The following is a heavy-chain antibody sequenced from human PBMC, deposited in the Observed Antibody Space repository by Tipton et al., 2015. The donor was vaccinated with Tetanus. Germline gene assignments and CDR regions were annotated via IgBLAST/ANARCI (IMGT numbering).Heavy chain of an antibody. J-gene: IGHJ5*02. CDR2: FYSGGSI. V-gene: IGHV4-39*01. D-gene: IGHD2/OR15-2a*01. CDR3: ARHSSWFDP. CDR1: GGSITSSTYY. Sequence: TLSLTCTVSGGSITSSTYYWGWIRQPPGKGLEWIGTFYSGGSIFYNPSFKSRATISVDTPKNQISLRLTSVASADTAVYYCARHSSWFDPWGQGTLSPSPQ.